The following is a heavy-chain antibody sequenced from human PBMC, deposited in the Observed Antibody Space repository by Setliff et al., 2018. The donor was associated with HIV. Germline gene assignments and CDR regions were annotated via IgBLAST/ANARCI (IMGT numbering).Heavy chain of an antibody. CDR1: GGSVRDTSNY. CDR2: VYYSGGT. J-gene: IGHJ4*02. CDR3: ARLGDSGYDFRGYFDY. D-gene: IGHD5-12*01. Sequence: SETLSLTCTVSGGSVRDTSNYWGWIRQPPGKGLEWLANVYYSGGTYYNPSLNSRVTISVDTSRNQFSLKLTSVTAAHTALYFCARLGDSGYDFRGYFDYWGQGKLVTVSS. V-gene: IGHV4-39*01.